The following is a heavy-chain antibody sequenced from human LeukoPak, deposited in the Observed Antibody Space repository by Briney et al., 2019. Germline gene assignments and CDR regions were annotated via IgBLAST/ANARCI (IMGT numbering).Heavy chain of an antibody. CDR1: GFTFSSYE. D-gene: IGHD6-6*01. V-gene: IGHV3-48*03. CDR3: AKEGGSIAARRNYYYYYMDV. Sequence: GGSLRLSCAASGFTFSSYEMNWVRQAPGKGLEWVSYISSSGSTIYYADSVKGRFTISRDNAKNSLYLQMNSLRAEDTAVYYCAKEGGSIAARRNYYYYYMDVWGKGTTVTVSS. J-gene: IGHJ6*03. CDR2: ISSSGSTI.